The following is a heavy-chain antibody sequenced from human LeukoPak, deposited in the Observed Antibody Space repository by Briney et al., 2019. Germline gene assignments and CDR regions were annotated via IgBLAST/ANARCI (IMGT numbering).Heavy chain of an antibody. CDR2: ITTTGGSI. J-gene: IGHJ4*02. D-gene: IGHD1-26*01. V-gene: IGHV3-21*06. CDR3: ARDGGSTLVGATVFLDY. CDR1: GFSFSSYN. Sequence: PGGSLRLSCAASGFSFSSYNMYWVRQAPGQGLEWVSSITTTGGSIYYADSVRGRFTISRDNAKNSLFLHMNTLRIEDTAVYYCARDGGSTLVGATVFLDYWGQGTLVTVSS.